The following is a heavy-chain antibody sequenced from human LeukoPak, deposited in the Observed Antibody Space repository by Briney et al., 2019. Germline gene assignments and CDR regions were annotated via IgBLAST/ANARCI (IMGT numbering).Heavy chain of an antibody. CDR2: IRSKAYGGTT. Sequence: PGGSLRLSCAASGFTFSNYYMSWVRQAPGKGLEWISFIRSKAYGGTTAYAASVEGRFTVSRDDPKNIAYLQMNSLKTEDTAVYYCTRAIRIVVTGAKVYFEYWGQGTLVTVSS. J-gene: IGHJ4*02. V-gene: IGHV3-49*04. CDR3: TRAIRIVVTGAKVYFEY. D-gene: IGHD6-19*01. CDR1: GFTFSNYY.